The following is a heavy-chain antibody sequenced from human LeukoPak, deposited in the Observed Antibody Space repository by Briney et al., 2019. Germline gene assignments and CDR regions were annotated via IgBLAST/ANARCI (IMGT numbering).Heavy chain of an antibody. CDR3: ARGSDIVATFFIY. V-gene: IGHV1-2*04. CDR1: GGTFSSYA. D-gene: IGHD5-12*01. CDR2: INPNSGGT. Sequence: GSSVKVSCKASGGTFSSYAISWARQAPGQGLEWMGWINPNSGGTNYAQKFQGWVTMTRDTSISTAYMELSRLRSGDTAVYYCARGSDIVATFFIYWGQGTLVTVSS. J-gene: IGHJ4*02.